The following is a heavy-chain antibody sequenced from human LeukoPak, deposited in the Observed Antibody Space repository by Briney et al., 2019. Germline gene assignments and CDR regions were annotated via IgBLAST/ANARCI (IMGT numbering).Heavy chain of an antibody. CDR1: GFTFSNYW. V-gene: IGHV3-74*03. D-gene: IGHD1-26*01. J-gene: IGHJ4*02. CDR3: VRDLGGRSGH. CDR2: IDNAGSIT. Sequence: PGGSLRLSRAASGFTFSNYWIHWVRQAPGKGLVWVSRIDNAGSITTYADSVKGRFTISRDNAENTLYLQMNSLRAEDTAVYYCVRDLGGRSGHWGQGTLVTVSS.